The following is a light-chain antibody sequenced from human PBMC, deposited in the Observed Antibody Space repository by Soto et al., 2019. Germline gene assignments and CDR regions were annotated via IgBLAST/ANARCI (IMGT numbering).Light chain of an antibody. J-gene: IGKJ5*01. V-gene: IGKV3-15*01. Sequence: EIVMTQSPATLSVSPVERATLSCMASQSVSSNLAWYQQKPGQAPRLLIYGASTRATGIPARFSGSGFGTDFSLTINNLEPEDFAVYYCQQRNSWPITFGQGTRLEIK. CDR3: QQRNSWPIT. CDR2: GAS. CDR1: QSVSSN.